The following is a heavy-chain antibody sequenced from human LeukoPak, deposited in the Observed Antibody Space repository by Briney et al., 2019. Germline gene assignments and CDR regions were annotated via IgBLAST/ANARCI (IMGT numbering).Heavy chain of an antibody. D-gene: IGHD5-18*01. CDR3: ARGLDYSYGYDAFDI. CDR2: INHSGST. CDR1: GGSFSGYY. J-gene: IGHJ3*02. V-gene: IGHV4-34*01. Sequence: PSETLSLTCAVYGGSFSGYYWSGIRQPPGKGLEWIGEINHSGSTNYNPSLKSRVNISVDTSKNQFSLKLSSVPAADTAVYYCARGLDYSYGYDAFDIWGQGTMVTVSS.